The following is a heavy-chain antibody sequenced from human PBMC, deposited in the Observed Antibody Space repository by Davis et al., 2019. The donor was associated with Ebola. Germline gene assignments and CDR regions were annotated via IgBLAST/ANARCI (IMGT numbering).Heavy chain of an antibody. CDR3: MTDPNWRSGS. D-gene: IGHD1-20*01. V-gene: IGHV3-7*04. J-gene: IGHJ4*02. Sequence: GESLKISCAASGFTFSDSWMSWIRQAPGTGPEWVAAINPDGSERSYVASGRGRFTISRDNARNSLYLQMNTLRAEDTAVYYCMTDPNWRSGSWGQGTLVIVSS. CDR1: GFTFSDSW. CDR2: INPDGSER.